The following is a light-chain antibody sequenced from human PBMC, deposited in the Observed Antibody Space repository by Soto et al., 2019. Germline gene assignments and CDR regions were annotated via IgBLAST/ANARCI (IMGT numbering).Light chain of an antibody. J-gene: IGKJ1*01. CDR1: QGISSY. V-gene: IGKV1D-8*03. CDR3: HRYNTCWT. Sequence: VIWMPQSPSLLSASTGDRFTISFRMSQGISSYLAWYQQKPGKAPELLIYAASTLQSGVPSRFSGSGSGTESTLTISSLQPDDFATYYCHRYNTCWTFGPGTKVDIK. CDR2: AAS.